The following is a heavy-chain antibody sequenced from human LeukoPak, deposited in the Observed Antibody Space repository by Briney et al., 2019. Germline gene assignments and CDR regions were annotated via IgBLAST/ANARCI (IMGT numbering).Heavy chain of an antibody. CDR2: ISGSGSRT. J-gene: IGHJ4*02. D-gene: IGHD1-1*01. Sequence: GGSLRLSCAASGFTFISYSMTWIRQAPGKGLEWVSGISGSGSRTYHADSVRGRLTISRDNSKNTLYLQMNSLRAEDTAVYYCAKGNWIDARGYFDYWGQGTLVTVSS. V-gene: IGHV3-23*01. CDR1: GFTFISYS. CDR3: AKGNWIDARGYFDY.